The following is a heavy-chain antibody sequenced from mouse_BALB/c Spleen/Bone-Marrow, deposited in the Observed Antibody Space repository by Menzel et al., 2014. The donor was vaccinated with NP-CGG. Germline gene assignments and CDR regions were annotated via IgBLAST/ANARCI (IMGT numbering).Heavy chain of an antibody. CDR3: ARKENWAYAMDY. J-gene: IGHJ4*01. CDR2: IYPGDGST. CDR1: GYTFTSYY. D-gene: IGHD4-1*01. Sequence: QVQLKESGPELVKPGASVKMSCKASGYTFTSYYIHWVKQRPGQGLVWIGWIYPGDGSTKYNEKFKGKTTLTADKSSSTAYMLLSSLTSEDSAIYFCARKENWAYAMDYWGQGTSVTVSS. V-gene: IGHV1S56*01.